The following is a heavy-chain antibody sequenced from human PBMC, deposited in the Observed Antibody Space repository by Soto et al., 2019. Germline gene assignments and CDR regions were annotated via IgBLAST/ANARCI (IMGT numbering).Heavy chain of an antibody. Sequence: PSPTLSLTCAISGDSVSSNSAAWNWIRQSPARGLEWLGRTYYRSKWYNDYVVSMKSRISINPDTSKNQFSLQLNSVTPEDTAVYYCARGTDSSFDSWGQGSPVTASS. CDR2: TYYRSKWYN. J-gene: IGHJ4*02. CDR1: GDSVSSNSAA. D-gene: IGHD1-1*01. V-gene: IGHV6-1*01. CDR3: ARGTDSSFDS.